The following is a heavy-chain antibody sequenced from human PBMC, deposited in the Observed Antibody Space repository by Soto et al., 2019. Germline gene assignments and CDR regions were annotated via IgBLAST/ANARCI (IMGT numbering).Heavy chain of an antibody. CDR2: IIPIFGTA. CDR1: GGTFSSYA. CDR3: ARGGYYYDSSGYSPFDY. D-gene: IGHD3-22*01. J-gene: IGHJ4*02. Sequence: SVKISCKASGGTFSSYAISCVRQAPGQGLEWMGGIIPIFGTANYAQKFQGRVTITADESTSTAYMELSSLRSEDTAVYYCARGGYYYDSSGYSPFDYWGQGTLVTVSS. V-gene: IGHV1-69*13.